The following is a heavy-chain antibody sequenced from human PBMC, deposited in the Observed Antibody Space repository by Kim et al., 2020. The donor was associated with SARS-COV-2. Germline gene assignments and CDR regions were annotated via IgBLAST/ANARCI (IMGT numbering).Heavy chain of an antibody. CDR3: ARVIGEDIVIQEYVHFGMDG. CDR1: GYHFPGYY. D-gene: IGHD2-15*01. CDR2: INPHTGGT. V-gene: IGHV1-2*02. J-gene: IGHJ6*02. Sequence: ASVKVSCKASGYHFPGYYIHWVRQAPGQGLEWMGWINPHTGGTHYAQKFQGRVTMTRETASNTAYVELSSLTSDDTAVYYCARVIGEDIVIQEYVHFGMDGGGQGTTVTVSS.